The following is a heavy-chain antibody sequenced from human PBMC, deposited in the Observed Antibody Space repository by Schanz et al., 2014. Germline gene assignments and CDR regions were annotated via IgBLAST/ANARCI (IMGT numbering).Heavy chain of an antibody. Sequence: QVQLVQSGAAVKRPGASVKVSCKASGYTFTDNFLHWVRQAPGQGLEWLGRSNPYNGHTNYAQKFQGRVTMTTDAPTSTAYMELRSLRSDDTAVYYCTRDGYCSSTSCYTEYDYWGQGTLVTVSS. CDR3: TRDGYCSSTSCYTEYDY. D-gene: IGHD2-2*02. V-gene: IGHV1-18*04. CDR2: SNPYNGHT. J-gene: IGHJ4*02. CDR1: GYTFTDNF.